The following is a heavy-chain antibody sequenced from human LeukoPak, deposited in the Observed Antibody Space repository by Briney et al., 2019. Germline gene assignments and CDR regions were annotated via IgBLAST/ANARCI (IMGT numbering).Heavy chain of an antibody. CDR1: GYSFTKYA. D-gene: IGHD3-10*01. CDR3: ARNNADGEGRFSY. J-gene: IGHJ4*02. CDR2: INTNTGNP. Sequence: GASVKVSCKASGYSFTKYAMNWVRQAPGQGLEWMGWINTNTGNPTYAQGFTGRFVFSLDTSGSTAYLQISSLKAEDTAVYYCARNNADGEGRFSYWGQGTLVTVSS. V-gene: IGHV7-4-1*02.